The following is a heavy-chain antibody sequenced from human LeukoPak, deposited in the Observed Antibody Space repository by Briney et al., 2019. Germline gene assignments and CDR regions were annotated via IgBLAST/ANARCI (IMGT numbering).Heavy chain of an antibody. V-gene: IGHV1-8*03. CDR2: MNPNSGNT. D-gene: IGHD6-13*01. CDR1: GYTFTSYD. Sequence: GASVKVSCKASGYTFTSYDINWVRQATGQGLEWMGWMNPNSGNTGYAQKFQGRVTITRNTSISTAYMELSSLGSEDTAVYYCARGRSSIGIDDAFDIWGKGTMVTVSS. CDR3: ARGRSSIGIDDAFDI. J-gene: IGHJ3*02.